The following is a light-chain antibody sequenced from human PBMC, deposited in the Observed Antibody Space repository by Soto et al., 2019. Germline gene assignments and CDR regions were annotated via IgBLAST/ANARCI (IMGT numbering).Light chain of an antibody. CDR3: QVWDTGSDHLV. Sequence: SYELTRPPSVAVAPGETASITCGGNNIGSKSVHWYQQKPGQAPVLVIYYDNDRPSGIPERFSGSNSGNTATLTISRVEAGDEADYYCQVWDTGSDHLVFGGGTKLTVL. J-gene: IGLJ2*01. CDR1: NIGSKS. V-gene: IGLV3-21*04. CDR2: YDN.